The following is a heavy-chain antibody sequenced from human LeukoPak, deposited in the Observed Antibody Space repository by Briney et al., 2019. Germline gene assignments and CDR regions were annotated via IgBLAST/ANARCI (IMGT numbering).Heavy chain of an antibody. V-gene: IGHV4-34*01. CDR1: GGSFSGYY. CDR2: INHSGST. J-gene: IGHJ4*02. Sequence: SETLSLTCAVYGGSFSGYYWSWIRQPPGKGLEWIGEINHSGSTNYNPSLKSRVTISVDKSKNQFSLKLSSVTAADTAVYYCARVVEYCSSTSCYEFDYWGQGTLVTVSS. D-gene: IGHD2-2*01. CDR3: ARVVEYCSSTSCYEFDY.